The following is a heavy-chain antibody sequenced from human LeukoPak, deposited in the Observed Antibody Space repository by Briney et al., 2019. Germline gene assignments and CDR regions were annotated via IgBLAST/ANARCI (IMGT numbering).Heavy chain of an antibody. Sequence: PSETLSLTCTVSGYSISSGYYWGWIRQPPGKGLEWIGYIYYSGSTNYNPSLKSRVSISVDTTKNQFSLKLSSVTAADTAVYYCARDRSSEYCSGGSCYKGAFDIWGQGTMVTVSS. J-gene: IGHJ3*02. CDR1: GYSISSGYY. D-gene: IGHD2-15*01. CDR2: IYYSGST. CDR3: ARDRSSEYCSGGSCYKGAFDI. V-gene: IGHV4-38-2*02.